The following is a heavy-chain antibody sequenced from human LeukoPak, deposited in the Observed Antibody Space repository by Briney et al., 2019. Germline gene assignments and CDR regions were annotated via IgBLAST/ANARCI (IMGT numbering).Heavy chain of an antibody. CDR1: GFTFNSYW. CDR3: ARAVYYYGYERHWFDP. D-gene: IGHD3-10*01. V-gene: IGHV3-74*01. Sequence: GGSLRLSCAASGFTFNSYWMHWVRQAPGKGLVWVSRINSDGSSTSYADSVKGRFTISRDNAKNTLYLQMNSLRAEDTAVYYCARAVYYYGYERHWFDPWGQGTLVTVSS. CDR2: INSDGSST. J-gene: IGHJ5*02.